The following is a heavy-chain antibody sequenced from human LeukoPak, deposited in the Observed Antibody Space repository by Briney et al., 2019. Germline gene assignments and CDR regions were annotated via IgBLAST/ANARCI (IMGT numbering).Heavy chain of an antibody. CDR2: IGTNEART. Sequence: GGSLRLSCTTSGFTFSTYAMNWVRQTPGKRLEWVSLIGTNEARTHYADSVKGRFTISRDNSKNTLFLQMHSVRAEDTAVYYCAKDLDSTDLYDNADWGQGTLVTVSS. V-gene: IGHV3-23*01. J-gene: IGHJ1*01. CDR1: GFTFSTYA. CDR3: AKDLDSTDLYDNAD. D-gene: IGHD2/OR15-2a*01.